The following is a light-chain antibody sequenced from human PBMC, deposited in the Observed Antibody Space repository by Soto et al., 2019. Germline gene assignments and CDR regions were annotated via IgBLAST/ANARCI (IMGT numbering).Light chain of an antibody. CDR1: QSVSNW. V-gene: IGKV1-5*03. CDR3: QQYNSYST. CDR2: RAS. J-gene: IGKJ5*01. Sequence: DIQLTQSPSTLSASVGQRVTVTCRASQSVSNWLAWYQQKPGKAPKLLIYRASSLESGVPSRFSGSGSGTEFTLTISSLQPDDFATYYCQQYNSYSTFGQGTRLEIK.